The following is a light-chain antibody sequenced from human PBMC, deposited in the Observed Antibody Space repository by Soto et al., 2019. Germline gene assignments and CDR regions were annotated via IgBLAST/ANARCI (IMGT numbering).Light chain of an antibody. V-gene: IGLV2-14*03. CDR2: DVS. J-gene: IGLJ1*01. CDR1: SSDVGGYNY. CDR3: SSYTTSNTRQIV. Sequence: QSALTQPASVSGSPGQSINISCTGTSSDVGGYNYVSWYQHHPGKAPKLIIYDVSNRPSGVSNPFSGSKSGNTASPTISGLQPEDEADYYCSSYTTSNTRQIVFGTGTQLTVL.